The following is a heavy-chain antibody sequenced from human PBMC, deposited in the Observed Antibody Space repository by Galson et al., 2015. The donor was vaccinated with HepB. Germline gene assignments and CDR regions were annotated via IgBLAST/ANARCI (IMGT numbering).Heavy chain of an antibody. V-gene: IGHV1-69*13. CDR1: GGTFSNYG. CDR2: IIPISGTI. Sequence: SVKVSCKASGGTFSNYGVTWVRQAPGQGLEWMGGIIPISGTIVYAQKFQGRVTITADESTSTAYMELSSLRSEDTALYYCARVERRIFGNDVFDIWGQGTMVTVSS. J-gene: IGHJ3*02. D-gene: IGHD3-3*02. CDR3: ARVERRIFGNDVFDI.